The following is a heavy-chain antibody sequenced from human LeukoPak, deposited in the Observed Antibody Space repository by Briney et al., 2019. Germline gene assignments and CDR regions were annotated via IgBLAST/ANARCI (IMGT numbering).Heavy chain of an antibody. CDR2: IRSSGGII. Sequence: PGGSLRLSCAVSGFTLSGYSMNWVRQAPGKGLEWVAYIRSSGGIIYYAVSVKGRFTISKDNAKNSLYLQMSSLRDEDTAVYFCARDSLVYGGNFIDYWGQGTLVTVSS. CDR1: GFTLSGYS. J-gene: IGHJ4*02. CDR3: ARDSLVYGGNFIDY. D-gene: IGHD4-23*01. V-gene: IGHV3-48*02.